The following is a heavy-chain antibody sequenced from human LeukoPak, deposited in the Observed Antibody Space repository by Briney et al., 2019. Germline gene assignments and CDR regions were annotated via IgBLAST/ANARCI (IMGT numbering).Heavy chain of an antibody. CDR1: GGSISSYY. J-gene: IGHJ4*02. CDR2: IYTSGST. Sequence: SETLSLSCTVSGGSISSYYWSWIRQPPGKGLEWIGHIYTSGSTNYNPSLKSRVTISVDTSKNQFSLKVSSVTAADTAVYYCARTHSSSSHFDYWGQGTLVSVSS. V-gene: IGHV4-4*09. D-gene: IGHD6-6*01. CDR3: ARTHSSSSHFDY.